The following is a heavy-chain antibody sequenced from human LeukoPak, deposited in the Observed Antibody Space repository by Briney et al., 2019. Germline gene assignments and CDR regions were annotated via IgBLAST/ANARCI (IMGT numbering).Heavy chain of an antibody. D-gene: IGHD2-2*02. V-gene: IGHV3-21*01. CDR1: GFTFSSYS. CDR3: ARDYSSTSCYTGRC. CDR2: ISSSSSYI. Sequence: WGSLRLSCAASGFTFSSYSMNWVRQAPGKGLEWVSSISSSSSYIYYADSVKGRFTISRDNAKNSLYLQINSLRAEDTAVYYCARDYSSTSCYTGRCWGQGTLVTVSS. J-gene: IGHJ4*02.